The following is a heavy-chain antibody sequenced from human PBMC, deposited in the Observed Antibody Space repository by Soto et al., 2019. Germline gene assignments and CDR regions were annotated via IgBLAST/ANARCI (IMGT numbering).Heavy chain of an antibody. V-gene: IGHV1-18*04. CDR3: ARVGDHVWGSYRPSWIRDYYGMDV. CDR2: ISAYNGNT. Sequence: ASVKVSCKASGYTFTSYGISWVRQAPGQGLEWMGWISAYNGNTNYAQKLQGRVTMTTDTSTSTAYMELRSLRSDDTAVYYCARVGDHVWGSYRPSWIRDYYGMDVWGQGTTVTVSS. D-gene: IGHD3-16*02. CDR1: GYTFTSYG. J-gene: IGHJ6*02.